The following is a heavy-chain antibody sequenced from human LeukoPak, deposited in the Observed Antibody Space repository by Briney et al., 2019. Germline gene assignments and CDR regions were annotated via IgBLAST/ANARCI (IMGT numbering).Heavy chain of an antibody. CDR3: ARGGFY. V-gene: IGHV4-34*01. CDR2: INHSGST. CDR1: GGSFSGYY. Sequence: SETLSLTCAVYGGSFSGYYWSWIRQPPGKGLEWIGEINHSGSTNYNPSLKSRVTMSVDTSKNQFSLKLSSVTAADTAVYYCARGGFYWGQGTLVTVSS. J-gene: IGHJ4*02. D-gene: IGHD2-15*01.